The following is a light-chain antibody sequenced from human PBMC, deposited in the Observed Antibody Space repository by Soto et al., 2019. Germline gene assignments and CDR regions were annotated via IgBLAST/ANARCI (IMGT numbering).Light chain of an antibody. CDR1: QSVSSSY. J-gene: IGKJ3*01. CDR2: GAS. V-gene: IGKV3-20*01. Sequence: ELVLTQSPGTLSLSPGERATLSCRASQSVSSSYLAWYQQKPGQAPRLLIYGASSRATGSPDRFSGSGCGTDFTLTISSLEPEDFAVYDCQPYGSSHLVTFGPGTKVDIK. CDR3: QPYGSSHLVT.